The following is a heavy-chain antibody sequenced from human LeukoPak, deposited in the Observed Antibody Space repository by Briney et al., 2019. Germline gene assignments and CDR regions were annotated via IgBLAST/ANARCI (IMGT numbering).Heavy chain of an antibody. Sequence: PGGSLRLSCAASGFTFGSYAMHWVRQAPGKGLEWVAVISYNGSNKYYADSVKGRFTISRDNAKNTLYLQMNSLRAEDTAAYYCARETPPYYDSTLGAFEICGQGTMGTVSS. CDR2: ISYNGSNK. J-gene: IGHJ3*02. CDR1: GFTFGSYA. CDR3: ARETPPYYDSTLGAFEI. V-gene: IGHV3-30*04. D-gene: IGHD3-22*01.